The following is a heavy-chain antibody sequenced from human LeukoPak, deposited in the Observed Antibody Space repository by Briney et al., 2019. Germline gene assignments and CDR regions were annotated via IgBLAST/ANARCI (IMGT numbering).Heavy chain of an antibody. CDR3: ARDATWFGEFKNWFDP. CDR2: INPNSGGT. Sequence: ASVKVSCKASGGTFSSYAINWVRQAPGQGLEWMGWINPNSGGTNYAQKFQGRVTMTRDTSISTAYMELSRLRSDDTAVYYCARDATWFGEFKNWFDPWGQGTLVTVSS. CDR1: GGTFSSYA. D-gene: IGHD3-10*01. J-gene: IGHJ5*02. V-gene: IGHV1-2*02.